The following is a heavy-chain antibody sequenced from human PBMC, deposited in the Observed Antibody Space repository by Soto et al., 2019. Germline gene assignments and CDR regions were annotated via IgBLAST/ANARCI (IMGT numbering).Heavy chain of an antibody. CDR3: VRATGAGTNYFDY. J-gene: IGHJ4*01. D-gene: IGHD7-27*01. V-gene: IGHV5-51*01. CDR2: IYPSDSDT. CDR1: GYSFTSYW. Sequence: GESLKISCKASGYSFTSYWIGWVRQMPGKGLECMGIIYPSDSDTRYSPSFQGQVTISVDKSISTAYLQWSSLKASDTAMYYCVRATGAGTNYFDYCGQGALVTVSS.